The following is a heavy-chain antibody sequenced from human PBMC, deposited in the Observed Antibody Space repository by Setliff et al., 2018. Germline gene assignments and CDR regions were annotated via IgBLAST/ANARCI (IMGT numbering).Heavy chain of an antibody. CDR1: GGSINSYY. V-gene: IGHV4-30-4*08. D-gene: IGHD3-22*01. Sequence: TLSLTCIVSGGSINSYYWNWIRQPPGKGLEWIGYIYYSGSTYYNPSLKSRVTISVDTSKNQFSLKLSSVTAADTAVYYCAREGSYDSIRFYGMDVWGQGTTVTVSS. CDR3: AREGSYDSIRFYGMDV. CDR2: IYYSGST. J-gene: IGHJ6*02.